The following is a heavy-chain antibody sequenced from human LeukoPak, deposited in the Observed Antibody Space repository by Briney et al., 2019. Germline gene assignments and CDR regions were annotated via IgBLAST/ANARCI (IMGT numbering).Heavy chain of an antibody. D-gene: IGHD3-3*01. CDR1: GGTFSSYA. CDR3: ARTLIFGGAANNWFDP. CDR2: IIPILGIA. Sequence: SVKVSCKASGGTFSSYAISWVRQAPGQGLGWMGRIIPILGIANYAQKFQGRVTITADKSTSTAYMELSSLRSEDTAVYYCARTLIFGGAANNWFDPWGQGTLVTVSS. V-gene: IGHV1-69*04. J-gene: IGHJ5*02.